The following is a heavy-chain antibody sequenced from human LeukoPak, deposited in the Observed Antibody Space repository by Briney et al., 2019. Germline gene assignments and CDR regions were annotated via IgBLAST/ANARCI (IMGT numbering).Heavy chain of an antibody. CDR3: ARGVYCSGGTCYSGYYYGMDV. Sequence: ASVKVSCKASGYTFTGYYMHWVRQAPGQGLEGMGWINPNSGGTNYAQKFQGWVTMTRDKSISTAYMELSRLRSDDTAAYYCARGVYCSGGTCYSGYYYGMDVWGKGTTVTVSS. CDR1: GYTFTGYY. CDR2: INPNSGGT. D-gene: IGHD2-15*01. J-gene: IGHJ6*04. V-gene: IGHV1-2*04.